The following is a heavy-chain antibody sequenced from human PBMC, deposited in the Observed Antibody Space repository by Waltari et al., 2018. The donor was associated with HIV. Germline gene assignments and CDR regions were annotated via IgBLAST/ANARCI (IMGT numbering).Heavy chain of an antibody. J-gene: IGHJ4*02. D-gene: IGHD3-22*01. CDR3: ARTPYDTSGYCFDY. CDR1: GLTFSSYG. Sequence: QVQLVESGGGVVQPGRSLRLSCAASGLTFSSYGLHWVRQAPGKGLEWLAVVWYDGKNKYYADSVKGRFTVSRDNSKNTLFLQMNSQRVDDTAVYYCARTPYDTSGYCFDYWGKGTLVTVSS. V-gene: IGHV3-33*01. CDR2: VWYDGKNK.